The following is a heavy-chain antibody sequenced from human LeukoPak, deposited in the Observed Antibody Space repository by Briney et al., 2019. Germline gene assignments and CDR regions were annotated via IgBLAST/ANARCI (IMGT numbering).Heavy chain of an antibody. CDR2: ITGSSTST. D-gene: IGHD1-26*01. CDR3: ARDRGAFDI. Sequence: GGSLRLSCAASGFTFSTYGMHWVRQAPGKGLEWASGITGSSTSTYYSDSVKGRFTISRGNSKNTLYLQMNSLRAEDTAVYYCARDRGAFDIWGQGTMVTVSS. V-gene: IGHV3-23*01. J-gene: IGHJ3*02. CDR1: GFTFSTYG.